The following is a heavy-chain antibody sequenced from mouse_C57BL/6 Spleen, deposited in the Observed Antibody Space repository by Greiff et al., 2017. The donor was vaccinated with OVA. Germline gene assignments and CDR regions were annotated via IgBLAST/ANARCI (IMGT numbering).Heavy chain of an antibody. D-gene: IGHD2-2*01. CDR1: GYTFTSYW. J-gene: IGHJ2*01. CDR3: AIERVTVDY. CDR2: IHPNSGST. V-gene: IGHV1-64*01. Sequence: VQLQQPGAELVKPGASVKLSCKASGYTFTSYWMHWVKQRPGQGLEWIGMIHPNSGSTNYNQKFKGKATLTVDKSSSTAYMQLSSLTSEDSAVYYCAIERVTVDYWGQGTTLTVSS.